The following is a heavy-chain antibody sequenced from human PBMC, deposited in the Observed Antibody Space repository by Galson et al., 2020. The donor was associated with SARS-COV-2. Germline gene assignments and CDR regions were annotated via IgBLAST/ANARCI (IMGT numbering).Heavy chain of an antibody. CDR2: IHYSGST. CDR1: GGSISSSSYY. V-gene: IGHV4-39*07. D-gene: IGHD3-3*01. J-gene: IGHJ4*02. Sequence: SETLSLTCTVSGGSISSSSYYWGWIRQPPGTGLEWIGSIHYSGSTYYNPSLKSRVTISVDTSKNQFSLKLRSVTAADTAVYYCARETSRKITIFGVVSLGHYFDYWGQGTLVTVSS. CDR3: ARETSRKITIFGVVSLGHYFDY.